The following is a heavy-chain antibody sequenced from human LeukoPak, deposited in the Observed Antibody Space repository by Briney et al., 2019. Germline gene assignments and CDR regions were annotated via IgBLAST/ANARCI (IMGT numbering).Heavy chain of an antibody. D-gene: IGHD6-19*01. CDR2: ISSSGSTI. J-gene: IGHJ6*02. V-gene: IGHV3-48*03. CDR1: GFTFSSYE. CDR3: ARDSVAGTGNYYYGMDV. Sequence: PGGSLRLFCAASGFTFSSYEMNWVRQAPGKGLEWVSYISSSGSTIYYADSVKGRFTISRDNAKNSLYLQMNSLRAEDTAVYYCARDSVAGTGNYYYGMDVWGQGTTVTVSS.